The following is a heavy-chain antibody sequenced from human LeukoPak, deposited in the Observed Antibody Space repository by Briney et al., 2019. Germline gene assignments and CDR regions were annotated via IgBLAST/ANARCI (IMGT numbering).Heavy chain of an antibody. V-gene: IGHV4-61*05. CDR1: GGSISSSSYY. D-gene: IGHD5-18*01. CDR3: ARQAGYNYGYTFDI. CDR2: IYYSGST. J-gene: IGHJ3*02. Sequence: PSETLSLTCTVSGGSISSSSYYWGWIRQPPGKGLEWIGYIYYSGSTNYNPSLKSRVATSVDTSKNQFSLRLSSVTAADTAVYYCARQAGYNYGYTFDIWGQGIMVTVSS.